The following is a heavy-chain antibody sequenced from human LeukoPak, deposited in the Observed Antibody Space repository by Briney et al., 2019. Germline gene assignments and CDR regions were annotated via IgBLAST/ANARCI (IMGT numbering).Heavy chain of an antibody. CDR3: ARGTTINNFDY. CDR2: ISRSGGNI. Sequence: PGGSLRLSCVGSGFPFSNFEMNWVRQAPGKGLEWVPYISRSGGNIYYSDSVKGRFTISRDNAKNSLYLQMNSLREEDTAVYYCARGTTINNFDYWGQGTLVTVSS. J-gene: IGHJ4*02. D-gene: IGHD5-12*01. V-gene: IGHV3-48*03. CDR1: GFPFSNFE.